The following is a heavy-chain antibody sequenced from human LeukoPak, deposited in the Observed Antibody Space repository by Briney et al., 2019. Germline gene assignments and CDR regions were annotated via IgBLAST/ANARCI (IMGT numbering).Heavy chain of an antibody. Sequence: KPSEALSLTCAVYGGSFSGYYWSWIRQPPGKGLEWIGEINHSGSTNYNPSLKSRVTISVDTSKNQFSLKLSSVTAADTAVYYCARARQWLVRSPFDYWGQRTLVTVSS. CDR1: GGSFSGYY. D-gene: IGHD6-19*01. CDR3: ARARQWLVRSPFDY. V-gene: IGHV4-34*01. J-gene: IGHJ4*02. CDR2: INHSGST.